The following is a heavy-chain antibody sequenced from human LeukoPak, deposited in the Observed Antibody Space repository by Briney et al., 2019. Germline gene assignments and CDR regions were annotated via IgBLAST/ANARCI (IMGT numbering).Heavy chain of an antibody. V-gene: IGHV1-69*04. J-gene: IGHJ4*02. CDR1: GGTFSSYA. CDR3: ARGSGSYLLPTQQFDY. CDR2: IIPILGIA. Sequence: ASVKVSCKASGGTFSSYAISWVRQAPGQGLEWMGRIIPILGIANYAQKFQGRVTITADKPTSTAYMELSSLRSEDTAVYYCARGSGSYLLPTQQFDYWGQGTLVTVSS. D-gene: IGHD1-26*01.